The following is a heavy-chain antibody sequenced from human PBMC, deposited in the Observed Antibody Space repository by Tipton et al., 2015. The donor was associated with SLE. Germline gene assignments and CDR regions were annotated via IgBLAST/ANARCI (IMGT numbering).Heavy chain of an antibody. CDR1: GYTFTSYY. D-gene: IGHD6-13*01. V-gene: IGHV1-46*01. CDR3: ARDGSSSSYFDY. CDR2: INPSAGST. J-gene: IGHJ4*02. Sequence: QLVQSGPEVKKPGASVKVSCKASGYTFTSYYMHWVRQAPGQGLEWMGVINPSAGSTSYAQKFQGRVTMTRDTSTRTAYMELSSLRSEDTAVYYCARDGSSSSYFDYWGQGTLVTVSS.